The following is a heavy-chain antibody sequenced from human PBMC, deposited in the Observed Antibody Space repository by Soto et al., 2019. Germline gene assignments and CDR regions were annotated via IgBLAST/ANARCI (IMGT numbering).Heavy chain of an antibody. CDR3: ARIYCSGGSCYRPDFDY. V-gene: IGHV1-18*01. CDR1: GYTFTSYG. Sequence: ASVKVSCKASGYTFTSYGISWVRQAPGQGLEWMGWISAYNGNTNYAQKLQGRVTMTTDTSTSTAYMELRSLRSDDTAVYYCARIYCSGGSCYRPDFDYWGQGTLVTSPQ. J-gene: IGHJ4*02. D-gene: IGHD2-15*01. CDR2: ISAYNGNT.